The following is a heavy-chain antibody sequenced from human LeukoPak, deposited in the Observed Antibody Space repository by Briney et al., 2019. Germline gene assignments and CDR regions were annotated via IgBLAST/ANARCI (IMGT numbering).Heavy chain of an antibody. CDR3: ASHYHYFDY. CDR2: ISSSGSTI. CDR1: GFTFSSYW. D-gene: IGHD3-10*01. Sequence: GGSLRLSCAASGFTFSSYWMHWVRQAPGKGLEWVSYISSSGSTIYYADSVKGRFTISRDNAKNSLYLQMNSLRAEDTAVYYCASHYHYFDYWGQGTLVTVSS. J-gene: IGHJ4*02. V-gene: IGHV3-48*04.